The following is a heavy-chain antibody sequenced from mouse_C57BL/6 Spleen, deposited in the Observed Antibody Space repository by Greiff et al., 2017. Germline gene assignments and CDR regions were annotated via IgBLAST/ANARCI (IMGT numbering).Heavy chain of an antibody. Sequence: EVKLVESGPGLVKPSQSLSLTCSVTGYSITSGYYWYWIRQFPGNKLEWLGFISYDGSNNYNPSLKNRISITRDTSKNQFFLKLNSVTTEDTATYYCARGEDYDWYFDVWGTGTTVTVSS. D-gene: IGHD2-4*01. J-gene: IGHJ1*03. V-gene: IGHV3-6*01. CDR2: ISYDGSN. CDR3: ARGEDYDWYFDV. CDR1: GYSITSGYY.